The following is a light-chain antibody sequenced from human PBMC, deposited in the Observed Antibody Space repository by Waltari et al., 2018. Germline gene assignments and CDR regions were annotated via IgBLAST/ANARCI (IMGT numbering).Light chain of an antibody. CDR2: YRSDSET. Sequence: QAVLTQPASLSASPGASRSLACTLRRAVNFRTYTLYWYQHRPGSPPQCLVKYRSDSETQRGSGAPGRFSGSKDTSANAGILLISGLQSEDEADYYCRLLHSNAVVFGGGTKLTVL. V-gene: IGLV5-45*01. J-gene: IGLJ3*02. CDR1: RAVNFRTYT. CDR3: RLLHSNAVV.